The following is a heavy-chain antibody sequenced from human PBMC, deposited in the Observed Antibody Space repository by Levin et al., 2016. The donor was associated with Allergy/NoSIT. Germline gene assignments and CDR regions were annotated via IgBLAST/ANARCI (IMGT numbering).Heavy chain of an antibody. V-gene: IGHV3-23*01. Sequence: WIRQPPGKGLEWVSAISGSGGSTYYADSVKGRFTISRDNSKNTLYLQMNSLRAEDTAVYYCAKDNSWGFDPWGQGTLVTVSS. CDR2: ISGSGGST. D-gene: IGHD6-13*01. CDR3: AKDNSWGFDP. J-gene: IGHJ5*02.